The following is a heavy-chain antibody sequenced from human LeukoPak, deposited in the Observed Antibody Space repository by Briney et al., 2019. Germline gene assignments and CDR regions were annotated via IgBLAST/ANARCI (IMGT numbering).Heavy chain of an antibody. Sequence: GGSLRLSCAPSTFTFRSYVMSGVRQAPGKGLEWVSAISAGADSTYYADSVQGRFTISRDNSKNTLFLQMSGLRAEDTAVYFCARGAYGDHDSWGQGTLVTVSS. D-gene: IGHD4-17*01. J-gene: IGHJ5*01. V-gene: IGHV3-23*01. CDR3: ARGAYGDHDS. CDR1: TFTFRSYV. CDR2: ISAGADST.